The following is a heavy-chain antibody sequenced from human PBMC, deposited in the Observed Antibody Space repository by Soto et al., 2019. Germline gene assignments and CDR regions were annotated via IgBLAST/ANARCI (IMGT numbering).Heavy chain of an antibody. Sequence: QVQLQESGPGLVKPSQTLSLTCTVSGGSISSGGYYWSWIRQHPGKGLEWIGYIYYSGSTYYNPSHKGRVTIYVDTSKNPFPLKLSSVTAADTAVYYCARDGYAYCGGDCYGWFDTWGQGTPVTVSS. CDR2: IYYSGST. J-gene: IGHJ5*02. CDR3: ARDGYAYCGGDCYGWFDT. CDR1: GGSISSGGYY. V-gene: IGHV4-31*03. D-gene: IGHD2-21*01.